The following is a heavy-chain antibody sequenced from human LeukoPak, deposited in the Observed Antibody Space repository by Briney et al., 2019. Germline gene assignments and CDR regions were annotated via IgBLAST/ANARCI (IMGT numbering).Heavy chain of an antibody. D-gene: IGHD3-22*01. CDR2: INHSGST. CDR3: ARWDYYDSSGYYNQGPYFDY. Sequence: PSETLSLTCAVYGGSLSGYYWSWIRQPPGKGLEWIGEINHSGSTNYNPSLKSRVTISVDTSKNQFSLKLSSVTAADTAVYYCARWDYYDSSGYYNQGPYFDYWGQGTLVTVSS. V-gene: IGHV4-34*01. J-gene: IGHJ4*02. CDR1: GGSLSGYY.